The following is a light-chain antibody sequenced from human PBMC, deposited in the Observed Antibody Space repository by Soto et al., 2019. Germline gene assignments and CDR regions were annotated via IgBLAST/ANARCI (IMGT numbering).Light chain of an antibody. CDR2: TND. J-gene: IGLJ1*01. V-gene: IGLV1-44*01. CDR1: RSNIGTNT. CDR3: AAWDDSLNGQV. Sequence: QSVLTQPPSASGAPGQRVGISCSGSRSNIGTNTVNWYQQLPGTAPKLLIYTNDERPSGVPDRFSGSKSGTSASLAISGLQSEDEADYYCAAWDDSLNGQVFGTGTKVTVL.